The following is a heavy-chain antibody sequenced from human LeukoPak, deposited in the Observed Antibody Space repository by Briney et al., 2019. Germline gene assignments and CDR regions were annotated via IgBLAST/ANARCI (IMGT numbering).Heavy chain of an antibody. Sequence: GRSLRLSCAASGFTFSSYGMHWVRQAPGKGLEWVAVISYDGSNKYYADSVKGRFTISRDNSKNTLYLQMNSLRAEDTAVYYCAKNVDYYDSSGPLYWGQGTLVTVSS. J-gene: IGHJ4*02. CDR1: GFTFSSYG. D-gene: IGHD3-22*01. CDR3: AKNVDYYDSSGPLY. V-gene: IGHV3-30*18. CDR2: ISYDGSNK.